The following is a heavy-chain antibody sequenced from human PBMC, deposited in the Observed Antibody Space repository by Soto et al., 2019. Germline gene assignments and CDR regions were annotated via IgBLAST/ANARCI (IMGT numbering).Heavy chain of an antibody. CDR1: GGSISSYY. Sequence: QVQLQESGPGLVKPSETLSLTCTVSGGSISSYYWSWIRQPPGKGLEWIGYIYYSGSTNYNPSLKGRVTISVDTSRDQFSLRLRSVTAADTAVYYCARGYGGCFDYWGQAPLVTVSP. J-gene: IGHJ4*02. CDR3: ARGYGGCFDY. V-gene: IGHV4-59*01. D-gene: IGHD3-16*01. CDR2: IYYSGST.